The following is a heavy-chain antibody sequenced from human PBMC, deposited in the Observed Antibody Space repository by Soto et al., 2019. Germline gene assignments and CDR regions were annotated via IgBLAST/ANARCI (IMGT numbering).Heavy chain of an antibody. CDR3: AKAGASVAAAGTRYFDY. J-gene: IGHJ4*02. CDR1: GFTFSSYA. CDR2: ISGSGGST. D-gene: IGHD6-13*01. Sequence: AGGSLRLSCAASGFTFSSYAMSWVRQAPGKGLEWVSAISGSGGSTYYADSVKGRFTISRDNSKNTLYLQMNSLRAEDTAVYYWAKAGASVAAAGTRYFDYWGQGTLVTVSS. V-gene: IGHV3-23*01.